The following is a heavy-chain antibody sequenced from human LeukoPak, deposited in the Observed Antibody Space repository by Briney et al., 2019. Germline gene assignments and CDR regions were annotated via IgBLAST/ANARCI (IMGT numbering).Heavy chain of an antibody. D-gene: IGHD3-16*01. Sequence: SETLSLTCTVSGGSISSYYWSWIRQPPGKGLEWIGYIYYSGSTNYNPSLKSRVTISVDTSKNQFSLKLSSVTAADTAVYYCASPRPLWGCLLPPTPYYFDYGAKEP. CDR2: IYYSGST. J-gene: IGHJ4*01. CDR1: GGSISSYY. CDR3: ASPRPLWGCLLPPTPYYFDY. V-gene: IGHV4-59*08.